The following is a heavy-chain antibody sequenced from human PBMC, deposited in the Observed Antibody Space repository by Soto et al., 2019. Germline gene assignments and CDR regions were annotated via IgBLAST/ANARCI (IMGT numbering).Heavy chain of an antibody. Sequence: EVQLVESGGGLVQPGGSLKLSCAASGFTFSGSAMHWVRQASGKGLEWVGRIRSKANSYATAYAASVKGRFTISRDDSKNTAYLQMNSLKTEDTAVYYCTSGQLWPGFDYWGQGTLVTVSS. V-gene: IGHV3-73*02. D-gene: IGHD5-18*01. CDR3: TSGQLWPGFDY. CDR1: GFTFSGSA. CDR2: IRSKANSYAT. J-gene: IGHJ4*02.